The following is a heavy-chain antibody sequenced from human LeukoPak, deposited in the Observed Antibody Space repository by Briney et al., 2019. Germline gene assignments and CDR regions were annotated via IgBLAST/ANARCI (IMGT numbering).Heavy chain of an antibody. D-gene: IGHD3-10*01. CDR1: GFTFSSYA. V-gene: IGHV3-23*01. J-gene: IGHJ3*02. Sequence: GGSLRLSCAASGFTFSSYAISWVRQAPGKGLEWVSGISISGGDTYYADSVKGRFTISRDNSKNTLYLQMNSLRAEDTAVYYCAKGRGAFDIWGQGTMVTVSS. CDR2: ISISGGDT. CDR3: AKGRGAFDI.